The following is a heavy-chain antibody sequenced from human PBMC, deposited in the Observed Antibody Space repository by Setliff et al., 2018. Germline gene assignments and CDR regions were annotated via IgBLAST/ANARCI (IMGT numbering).Heavy chain of an antibody. Sequence: ASVKVSCKASGYTITSYGISLVRQAPGEGLEWMGWISAYNGNTNYAQKLQVRVTMTTDTSTSTAYMELRSLRSDDTAVYYCARVSGWYYFDYWGHGTLVTVSS. J-gene: IGHJ4*01. CDR1: GYTITSYG. V-gene: IGHV1-18*01. CDR3: ARVSGWYYFDY. CDR2: ISAYNGNT. D-gene: IGHD6-19*01.